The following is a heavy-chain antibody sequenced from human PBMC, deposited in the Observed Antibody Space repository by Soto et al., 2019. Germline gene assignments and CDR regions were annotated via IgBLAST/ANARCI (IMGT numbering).Heavy chain of an antibody. J-gene: IGHJ4*02. D-gene: IGHD6-13*01. CDR1: GFPSSSYG. V-gene: IGHV3-30*18. CDR3: AKSRMGSSWYEGDS. CDR2: ISYDGSNQ. Sequence: QVELVESGGGVVQPGRSLRLSCAASGFPSSSYGMHWVRQAPGKGLEWVAVISYDGSNQYYADSVKGRFTISRDNSKNTLYLEVNSLRPEDTAVYFCAKSRMGSSWYEGDSWGQGTLVTVSS.